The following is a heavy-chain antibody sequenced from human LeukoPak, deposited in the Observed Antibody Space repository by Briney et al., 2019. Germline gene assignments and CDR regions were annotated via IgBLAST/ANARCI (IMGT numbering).Heavy chain of an antibody. D-gene: IGHD3-10*01. Sequence: ASVKLSCKASGYTFTGYYMHWVRHAPGQGLEWMGWINPNSGGTNYAQKFQGRVTMTRDTSISTAYMELSRLRSDDTAVYYCASGSMVRGPLDWFDPWGQGTLVTVSS. CDR1: GYTFTGYY. J-gene: IGHJ5*02. V-gene: IGHV1-2*02. CDR3: ASGSMVRGPLDWFDP. CDR2: INPNSGGT.